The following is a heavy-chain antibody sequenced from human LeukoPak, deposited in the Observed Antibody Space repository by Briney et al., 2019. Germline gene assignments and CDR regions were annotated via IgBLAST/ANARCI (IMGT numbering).Heavy chain of an antibody. D-gene: IGHD2-15*01. J-gene: IGHJ4*02. Sequence: PSETLSLTCTVSGGSISSSSYYWGWIRQPPGKGLEWIGSIYYSGSTYYNPSLKSRVTISVDTSKNQFSLKLSSVTAADTAVYYCARAVVVAANDYWGQGTLVTVSS. CDR2: IYYSGST. V-gene: IGHV4-39*07. CDR1: GGSISSSSYY. CDR3: ARAVVVAANDY.